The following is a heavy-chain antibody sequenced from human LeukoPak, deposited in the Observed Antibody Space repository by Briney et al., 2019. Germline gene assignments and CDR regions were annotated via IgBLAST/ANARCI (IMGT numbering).Heavy chain of an antibody. Sequence: GASVKVSCKASGGTFSSYAISWVRQAPGQGLEWMGGIIPIFGTANYAQKFQGRVTITTDESTSTAYMELSSLRSEDTAVYYCAAEVVGSGWYGGEFDYWGQGPLVTVSS. CDR1: GGTFSSYA. CDR3: AAEVVGSGWYGGEFDY. D-gene: IGHD6-19*01. V-gene: IGHV1-69*05. J-gene: IGHJ4*02. CDR2: IIPIFGTA.